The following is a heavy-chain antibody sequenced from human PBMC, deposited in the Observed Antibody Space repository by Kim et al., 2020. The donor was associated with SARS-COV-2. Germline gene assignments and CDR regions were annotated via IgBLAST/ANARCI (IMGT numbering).Heavy chain of an antibody. CDR3: ARQRPLLGNGMDV. CDR2: IYYSGST. Sequence: SETLSLTCTVSGGSISSSSYYWGWIRQPPGKGLEWIGSIYYSGSTYYNPSLKSRVTISVDTSKNQFSLKLSSVTAADTAVYYCARQRPLLGNGMDVWGQGTTVTVSS. CDR1: GGSISSSSYY. V-gene: IGHV4-39*01. J-gene: IGHJ6*02. D-gene: IGHD3-3*02.